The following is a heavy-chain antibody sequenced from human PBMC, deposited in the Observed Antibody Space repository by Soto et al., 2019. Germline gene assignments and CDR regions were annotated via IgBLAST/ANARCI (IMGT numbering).Heavy chain of an antibody. J-gene: IGHJ6*02. CDR2: IYYSGST. CDR1: GGSISSSSYY. D-gene: IGHD3-10*01. CDR3: ASPTSEGVRGVIRWVWYYGMDV. V-gene: IGHV4-39*01. Sequence: QLQLQESGPGLVKPSETLSLTCTVSGGSISSSSYYWGWIRQPPGKGLEWIGSIYYSGSTYYNPSLKRRVTISVDTSKNQFSLKLSSVTAADTAVYYCASPTSEGVRGVIRWVWYYGMDVWGQGTTVTVSS.